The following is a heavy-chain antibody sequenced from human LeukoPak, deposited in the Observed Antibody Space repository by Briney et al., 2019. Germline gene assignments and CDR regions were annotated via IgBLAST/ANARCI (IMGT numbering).Heavy chain of an antibody. CDR1: GFTFSSYS. J-gene: IGHJ6*02. Sequence: GGSLRLSCAASGFTFSSYSMNWVRQAPGKGLEWVSSISSSSSYIYYADSVKGRFTISRDNAENSLYLQMNSLRAEDTAVYYCARDGYSSSWYTSGGMDVWGQGTTVTVSS. V-gene: IGHV3-21*01. CDR2: ISSSSSYI. CDR3: ARDGYSSSWYTSGGMDV. D-gene: IGHD6-13*01.